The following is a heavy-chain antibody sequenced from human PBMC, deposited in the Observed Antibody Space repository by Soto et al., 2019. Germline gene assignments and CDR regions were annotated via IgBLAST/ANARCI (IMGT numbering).Heavy chain of an antibody. CDR2: ISGYNGVA. Sequence: QGQLVQSGAEVKMPGASVKVSCKASGYTFTRYGISWVRQAPGQGLQWMGWISGYNGVANYAQRFQGRVSMTIDTSTTTAYMELRTLTSDDTAVYYCAKNGQPPYYYYGLDVWGQGTTVTVSS. CDR1: GYTFTRYG. CDR3: AKNGQPPYYYYGLDV. D-gene: IGHD2-8*01. V-gene: IGHV1-18*01. J-gene: IGHJ6*02.